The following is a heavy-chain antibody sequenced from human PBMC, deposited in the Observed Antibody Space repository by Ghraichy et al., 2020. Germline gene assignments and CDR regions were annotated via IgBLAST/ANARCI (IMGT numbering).Heavy chain of an antibody. J-gene: IGHJ2*01. CDR2: ISWNSVTK. V-gene: IGHV3-9*01. Sequence: GGSLRLSCAASGFTIDDYAMHWVRQAPGKGLEWVSAISWNSVTKGYADSVKGRFTISRDNAKNSLYLQMSSLRAEDTAFYYCAKGRSYWYFDLWGRGTLVTVSS. CDR3: AKGRSYWYFDL. CDR1: GFTIDDYA.